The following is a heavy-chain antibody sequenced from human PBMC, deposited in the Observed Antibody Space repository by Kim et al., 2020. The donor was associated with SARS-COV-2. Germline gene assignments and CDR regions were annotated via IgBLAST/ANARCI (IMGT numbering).Heavy chain of an antibody. CDR1: GYTFTSYA. CDR3: ARTPYCSCGRCYSWWFDP. J-gene: IGHJ5*02. Sequence: ASVKVSCKASGYTFTSYAMHWVRQAPGQRLEWMGWINAGNGNTKYLQKFQGRVTITRDTSATTAYMDVSRLRSEDTDVYFCARTPYCSCGRCYSWWFDPWGQRTLVTVSP. D-gene: IGHD2-15*01. CDR2: INAGNGNT. V-gene: IGHV1-3*01.